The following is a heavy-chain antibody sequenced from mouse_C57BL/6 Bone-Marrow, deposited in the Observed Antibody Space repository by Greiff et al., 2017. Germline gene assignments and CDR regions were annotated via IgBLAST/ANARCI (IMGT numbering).Heavy chain of an antibody. V-gene: IGHV1-81*01. CDR1: GYTFTSYG. CDR2: IYPRSGNT. CDR3: ARGELRRFAY. D-gene: IGHD2-4*01. Sequence: VQLQQSGAELARPGASVKLSCKASGYTFTSYGISWVKQRTGQGLEWIGEIYPRSGNTYYNEKFKGKATLTADQSSSTAYMELRSLTSEDSAVYFCARGELRRFAYWGQGTLVTVSA. J-gene: IGHJ3*01.